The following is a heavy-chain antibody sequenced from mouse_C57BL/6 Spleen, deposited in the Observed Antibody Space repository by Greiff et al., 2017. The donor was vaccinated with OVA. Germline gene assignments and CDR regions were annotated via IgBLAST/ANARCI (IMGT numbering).Heavy chain of an antibody. J-gene: IGHJ4*01. CDR2: IYPGSGST. D-gene: IGHD1-1*01. CDR1: GYTFTSYW. V-gene: IGHV1-55*01. Sequence: QVQLQQPGAELVKPGASVKMSCKASGYTFTSYWITWVKQRPGQGLAWIGDIYPGSGSTNYNEKFKSKATLTVDTSSSTAYMQLSSLTSEDSAVYYCAYYGSGRDAMDYWGQGTSVTVSS. CDR3: AYYGSGRDAMDY.